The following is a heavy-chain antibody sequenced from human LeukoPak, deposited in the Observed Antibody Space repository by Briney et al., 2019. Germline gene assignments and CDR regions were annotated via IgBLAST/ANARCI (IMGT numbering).Heavy chain of an antibody. J-gene: IGHJ4*02. CDR1: GGSISSYY. V-gene: IGHV4-4*07. D-gene: IGHD3-3*01. CDR3: ARGGTYYDFWSGYYRGPDY. Sequence: PSETLSLTCTVSGGSISSYYWSWIRQPAGKGLEWIGRIYTTGSTDYNPSLRSRVTISVDTSKNQFSLKLNSVTAADTAVYYCARGGTYYDFWSGYYRGPDYWGQGTLVTVSS. CDR2: IYTTGST.